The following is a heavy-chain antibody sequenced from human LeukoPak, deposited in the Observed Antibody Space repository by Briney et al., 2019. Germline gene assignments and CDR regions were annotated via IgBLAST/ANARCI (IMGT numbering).Heavy chain of an antibody. J-gene: IGHJ3*02. CDR1: GFTFSNAW. Sequence: GGSLRLSCAASGFTFSNAWMNWVRQAPGKGLEWVANIKQDGSEKYYVDSVKGRFTISRDNAKNSLYLQMNSLRAEDTAVYYCARDQTDDAFDIWGQGTMVTVSS. CDR2: IKQDGSEK. V-gene: IGHV3-7*03. CDR3: ARDQTDDAFDI.